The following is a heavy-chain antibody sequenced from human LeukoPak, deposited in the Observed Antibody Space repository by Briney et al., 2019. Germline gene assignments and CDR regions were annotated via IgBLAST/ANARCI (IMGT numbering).Heavy chain of an antibody. CDR3: ARAIRLGLDYYFDL. CDR2: IGAGGVNT. J-gene: IGHJ4*02. CDR1: GFTFSNFV. D-gene: IGHD5-24*01. V-gene: IGHV3-23*01. Sequence: PGGSLRLSCAASGFTFSNFVMNWVRQAPGKGLQWVSTIGAGGVNTFYADSVKGRFTISRDDSQNTLYLQLNSLRAEDTAVYYCARAIRLGLDYYFDLWGQGTLVTVSS.